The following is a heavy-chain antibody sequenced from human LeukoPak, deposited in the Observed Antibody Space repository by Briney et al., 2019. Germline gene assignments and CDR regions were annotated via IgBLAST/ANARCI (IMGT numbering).Heavy chain of an antibody. V-gene: IGHV1-18*01. CDR2: ISAYNGNT. CDR1: GYTFTSYG. CDR3: ARRYSGSYYLDY. Sequence: RASVKVSCKASGYTFTSYGISWVRQAPGQGLEWMGWISAYNGNTNYAQKLQGRVTMTTDTSTSTACMELRSLRSDDTAVYYCARRYSGSYYLDYWGQGTLVTVSS. J-gene: IGHJ4*02. D-gene: IGHD1-26*01.